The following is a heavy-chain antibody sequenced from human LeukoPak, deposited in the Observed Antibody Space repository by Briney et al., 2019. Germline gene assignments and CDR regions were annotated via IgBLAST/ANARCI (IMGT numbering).Heavy chain of an antibody. CDR2: INHSGST. CDR1: GGSFSGYY. V-gene: IGHV4-34*01. Sequence: SETLPLTCAVYGGSFSGYYWSWIRQPPGKGLEWIGEINHSGSTNYNPSLKSRVTISVDTSKNQFSLKLSSVTAADTAVYFCAEDSNIARFFIWGQGTLVTVSS. D-gene: IGHD3-22*01. J-gene: IGHJ4*02. CDR3: AEDSNIARFFI.